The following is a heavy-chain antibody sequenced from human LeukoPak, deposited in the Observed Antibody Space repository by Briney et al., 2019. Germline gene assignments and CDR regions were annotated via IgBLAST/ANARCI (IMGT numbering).Heavy chain of an antibody. Sequence: SETLSLTCTVSCGSISSYYWSWIRQPPGKGMEWIGYIYYSGSTNYNPSLKSRVTISIDTSKNHFSLKLSSVTAADTAVYYCARELGTAPWRRVDYWGQGTLVTVSS. J-gene: IGHJ4*02. V-gene: IGHV4-59*01. CDR2: IYYSGST. CDR3: ARELGTAPWRRVDY. CDR1: CGSISSYY. D-gene: IGHD5-18*01.